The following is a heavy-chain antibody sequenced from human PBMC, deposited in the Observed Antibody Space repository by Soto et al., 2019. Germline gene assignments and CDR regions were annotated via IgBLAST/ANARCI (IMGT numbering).Heavy chain of an antibody. D-gene: IGHD6-13*01. J-gene: IGHJ1*01. V-gene: IGHV4-59*08. Sequence: TSETLSLTCTVSGGSISSYYWSWIRQPPGKGLEWIGYIYYSGSTNYNPSLKSRVTISVDTSKNQFSLKLSSVTAADAAVYYCARQIGIAAAGSPEYFQHWGQGTLVTVSS. CDR2: IYYSGST. CDR3: ARQIGIAAAGSPEYFQH. CDR1: GGSISSYY.